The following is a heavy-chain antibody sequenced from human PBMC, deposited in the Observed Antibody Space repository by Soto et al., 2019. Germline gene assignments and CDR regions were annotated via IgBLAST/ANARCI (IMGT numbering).Heavy chain of an antibody. J-gene: IGHJ4*02. D-gene: IGHD6-19*01. Sequence: GGSLRLSCAASGFTFSDHYMDWVRQAPGKGLEWVGRTRNKANSYTTEYAASVKGRFTISRDDSKNSLYLQMNSLKTEDTAVYYCARGAAVAGIGSEFDYWGQGTLVTVSS. CDR1: GFTFSDHY. CDR2: TRNKANSYTT. CDR3: ARGAAVAGIGSEFDY. V-gene: IGHV3-72*01.